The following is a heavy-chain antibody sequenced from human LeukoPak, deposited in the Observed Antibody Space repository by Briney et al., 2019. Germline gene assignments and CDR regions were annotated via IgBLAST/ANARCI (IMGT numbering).Heavy chain of an antibody. Sequence: SVQVSCKACGYAFTRYYMHLVRQAPAQGLDWMGITHPSGGSTSYAQKIQGRVTKTRDMTTSTVDMELSTLRSEGTAVYYCARDSGSGVDYWGQGTLVTVSS. CDR1: GYAFTRYY. CDR3: ARDSGSGVDY. D-gene: IGHD6-19*01. V-gene: IGHV1-46*01. J-gene: IGHJ4*02. CDR2: THPSGGST.